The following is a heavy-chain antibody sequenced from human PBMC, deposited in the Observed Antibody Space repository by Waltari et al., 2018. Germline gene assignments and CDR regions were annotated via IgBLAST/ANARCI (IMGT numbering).Heavy chain of an antibody. Sequence: EVQLVESGGGVRRPGGSLRLSCAASGFNFDDHGMRWVRQAPGKGLGWVSSIKWNGGSTWYADSVRGRFTISRDNAKNSLYLQMNSLRADDTALYYCAREKLMGEYIDYWGQGTLVTVSS. CDR3: AREKLMGEYIDY. CDR1: GFNFDDHG. J-gene: IGHJ4*02. CDR2: IKWNGGST. V-gene: IGHV3-20*04. D-gene: IGHD2-15*01.